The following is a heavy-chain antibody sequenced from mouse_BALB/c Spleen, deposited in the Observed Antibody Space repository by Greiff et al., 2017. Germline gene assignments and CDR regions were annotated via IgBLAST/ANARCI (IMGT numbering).Heavy chain of an antibody. Sequence: EVQVVESGGGLVKPGGSLKLSCAASGFAFSSYDMSWVRQTPEKRLEWVAYISSGGGSTYYPDTVKGRFTISRDNAKNTLYLQMSSLKSEDTAMYYCARQYDYDVETYFDYWGQGTTLTVSS. V-gene: IGHV5-12-1*01. J-gene: IGHJ2*01. CDR1: GFAFSSYD. CDR3: ARQYDYDVETYFDY. CDR2: ISSGGGST. D-gene: IGHD2-4*01.